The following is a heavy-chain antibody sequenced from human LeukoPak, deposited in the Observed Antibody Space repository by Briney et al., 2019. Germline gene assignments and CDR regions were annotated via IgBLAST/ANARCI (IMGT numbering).Heavy chain of an antibody. CDR3: ASGYSSGWYGY. V-gene: IGHV1-69*06. CDR2: IIPIFGTA. J-gene: IGHJ4*02. D-gene: IGHD6-19*01. CDR1: GGTFSSYA. Sequence: SVKVSCKASGGTFSSYAISWVRQAPGQGLEWMGGIIPIFGTANYAQKFQGRVTITPDTSASTAYMELSSLRSEDTAVYYCASGYSSGWYGYWGQGTLVTVSS.